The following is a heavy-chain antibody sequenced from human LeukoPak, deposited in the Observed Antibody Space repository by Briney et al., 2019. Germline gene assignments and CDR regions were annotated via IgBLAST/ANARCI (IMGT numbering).Heavy chain of an antibody. Sequence: SETLSLTCTVSGGSVTSIDYSWGWVRQPPGKGLEWIGSIYHSGSTYYNPSLKSRTIISIDKSKNQFSVKLRSVTAADTAVYYCGRMSVTQSIDYWGQGTLVTVSS. V-gene: IGHV4-39*01. J-gene: IGHJ4*02. CDR1: GGSVTSIDYS. CDR2: IYHSGST. CDR3: GRMSVTQSIDY. D-gene: IGHD4-17*01.